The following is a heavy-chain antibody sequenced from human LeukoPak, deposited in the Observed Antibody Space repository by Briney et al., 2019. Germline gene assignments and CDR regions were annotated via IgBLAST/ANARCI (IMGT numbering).Heavy chain of an antibody. CDR1: GFTFDDYA. CDR2: ISWNSGNI. D-gene: IGHD2-2*01. CDR3: AKGYCSSTTCYYNY. Sequence: HGGSLRLSCEASGFTFDDYAMHWVRQAPGKGLEWVSGISWNSGNIGYADSVKGRFTISRDNAKNSLFLQMNSLRAEDTALYYCAKGYCSSTTCYYNYWGQGTLVTVSS. V-gene: IGHV3-9*01. J-gene: IGHJ4*02.